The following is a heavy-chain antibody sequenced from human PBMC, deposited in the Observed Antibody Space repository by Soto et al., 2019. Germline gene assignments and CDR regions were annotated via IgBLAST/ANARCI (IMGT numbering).Heavy chain of an antibody. CDR1: GFSLSNARMG. Sequence: QVTLKESGPVLVKPTETLTLTCAVSGFSLSNARMGVSWIRQPPGKALEWLAHIFSNDEKSYSTSLKSRLTISKDTSKSQVVLTMTNMDPVDTATYYCARLYYYDSSGYLYWYFDLWGRGTLVTVSS. CDR2: IFSNDEK. V-gene: IGHV2-26*01. J-gene: IGHJ2*01. CDR3: ARLYYYDSSGYLYWYFDL. D-gene: IGHD3-22*01.